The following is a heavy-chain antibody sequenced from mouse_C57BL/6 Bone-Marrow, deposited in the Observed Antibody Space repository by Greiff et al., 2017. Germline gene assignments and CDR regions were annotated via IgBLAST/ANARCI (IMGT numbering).Heavy chain of an antibody. CDR3: ARNLYFDY. J-gene: IGHJ2*01. V-gene: IGHV1-64*01. CDR1: GYTFTSYW. CDR2: IYPRSGNT. Sequence: VQLQQPGAELVKPGASVKLSCKASGYTFTSYWMHWVKQRPGQGLEWIGEIYPRSGNTYYNEKFKGKATLTADKSSSTAYMELRSLTSEDSAVXFCARNLYFDYWGQGTTLTVSS.